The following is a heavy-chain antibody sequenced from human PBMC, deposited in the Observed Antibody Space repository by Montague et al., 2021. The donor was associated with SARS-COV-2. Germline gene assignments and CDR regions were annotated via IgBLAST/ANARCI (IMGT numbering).Heavy chain of an antibody. Sequence: SETLSLTCTVSGDSVRTDSYYWGWIRQPPGKGLEWIGSIYYGGSTTYNPSLKSRATISVDTSRNQFSLKLSSVTAADTAVYYCAREMRKVANVVVVVDADVGGFDIWGQGTTVTVSS. D-gene: IGHD2-15*01. CDR1: GDSVRTDSYY. J-gene: IGHJ3*02. V-gene: IGHV4-39*07. CDR3: AREMRKVANVVVVVDADVGGFDI. CDR2: IYYGGST.